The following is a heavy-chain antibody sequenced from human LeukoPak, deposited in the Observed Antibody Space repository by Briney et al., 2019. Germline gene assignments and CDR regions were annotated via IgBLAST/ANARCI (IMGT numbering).Heavy chain of an antibody. CDR2: IYYSGSN. CDR1: GGSISSYY. Sequence: SETLSLTCTVYGGSISSYYWSWIRQPPGKGLEWIGYIYYSGSNNYNPSLKSRVTISVDTSKSQFSLKLSFVPAADTAVYYCARGGYYFDYWGQGTLVSVCS. D-gene: IGHD3-22*01. V-gene: IGHV4-59*01. J-gene: IGHJ4*02. CDR3: ARGGYYFDY.